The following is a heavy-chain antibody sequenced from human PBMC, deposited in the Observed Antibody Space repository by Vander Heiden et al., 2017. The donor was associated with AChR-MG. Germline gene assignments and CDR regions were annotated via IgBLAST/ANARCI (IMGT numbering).Heavy chain of an antibody. CDR2: IKQDGSEK. J-gene: IGHJ4*02. V-gene: IGHV3-7*01. Sequence: EVQLVESGGGLVQPGGSLRLSCAASGFTFSSYWMGWVRQAPGKGLEWVANIKQDGSEKYYVDSVKGRFTISRDNAKNSLYLQMNSLRAEDTAVYYCARDLMDCGGDCPHWGQGTLVTVSS. CDR3: ARDLMDCGGDCPH. CDR1: GFTFSSYW. D-gene: IGHD2-21*02.